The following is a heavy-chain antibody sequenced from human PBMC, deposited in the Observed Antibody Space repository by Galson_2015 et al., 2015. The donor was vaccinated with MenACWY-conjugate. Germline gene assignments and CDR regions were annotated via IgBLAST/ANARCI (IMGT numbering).Heavy chain of an antibody. D-gene: IGHD3-22*01. V-gene: IGHV5-51*01. CDR1: GYDFTTYW. Sequence: QSGAEVKKPGESLKISCKGSGYDFTTYWIVWVRQMPGKGLEWMGIIYPRDSETTYSPTFQGQVTISADKSISAAYPQWSSLKASDTAIYYCARHWTYYYDSSVYSDYWGQGTLVTVSS. CDR3: ARHWTYYYDSSVYSDY. J-gene: IGHJ4*02. CDR2: IYPRDSET.